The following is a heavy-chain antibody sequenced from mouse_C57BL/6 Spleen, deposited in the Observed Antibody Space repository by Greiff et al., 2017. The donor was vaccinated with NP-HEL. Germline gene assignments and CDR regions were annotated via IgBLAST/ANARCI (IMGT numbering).Heavy chain of an antibody. Sequence: QVQLQQSGAELARPGASVKLSCKASGYTFTSYGISWVKQRPGQGLEWIGEIYPRSGNTYYNEKFKGKATLTADKSSSTAYMELRSLTSEDSAVYFCARQSQLTGTDWFAYWGQGTLVTVSA. V-gene: IGHV1-81*01. D-gene: IGHD4-1*01. CDR2: IYPRSGNT. CDR1: GYTFTSYG. CDR3: ARQSQLTGTDWFAY. J-gene: IGHJ3*01.